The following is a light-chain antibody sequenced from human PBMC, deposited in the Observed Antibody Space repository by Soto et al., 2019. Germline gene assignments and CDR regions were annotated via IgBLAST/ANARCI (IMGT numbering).Light chain of an antibody. V-gene: IGKV3-15*01. CDR1: QSVSSN. CDR3: QQYNDWPRT. J-gene: IGKJ2*01. Sequence: EIVMTQSPATLSVSPGERATLSCRASQSVSSNLAWYQQKPGQTPRFLICGASTRATGIPARFSGSGSGTEFTLTISSLQSEDFAVYYCQQYNDWPRTFGQGTKLEIK. CDR2: GAS.